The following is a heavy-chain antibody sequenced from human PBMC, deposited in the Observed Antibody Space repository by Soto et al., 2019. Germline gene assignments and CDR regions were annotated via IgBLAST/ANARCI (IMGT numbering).Heavy chain of an antibody. D-gene: IGHD3-9*01. J-gene: IGHJ5*02. CDR3: ERVAYDWLHHYNLFDH. CDR2: IYYSGST. V-gene: IGHV4-59*01. CDR1: GGSISSYY. Sequence: PSETLSLTCTVSGGSISSYYWSWIRQPPGKGLEWIGYIYYSGSTNYNPSLKSRVTISVDTSTNQFSLKLSSVTAADTDVYYCERVAYDWLHHYNLFDHWGQGTLVTVSS.